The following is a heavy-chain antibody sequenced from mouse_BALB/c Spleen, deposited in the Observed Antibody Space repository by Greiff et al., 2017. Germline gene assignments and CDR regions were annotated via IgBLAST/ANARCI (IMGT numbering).Heavy chain of an antibody. CDR3: ARSYYGSYYYAMDY. D-gene: IGHD1-1*01. CDR2: IWSGGST. Sequence: VMLVESGPGLVQPSQSLSITCTVSGFSLTSYGVHWVRQSPGKGLEWLGVIWSGGSTDYNAAFISRLSISKDNSKSQVFFKMNSLQANDTAIYYCARSYYGSYYYAMDYWGQGTSVTVSS. CDR1: GFSLTSYG. V-gene: IGHV2-2*02. J-gene: IGHJ4*01.